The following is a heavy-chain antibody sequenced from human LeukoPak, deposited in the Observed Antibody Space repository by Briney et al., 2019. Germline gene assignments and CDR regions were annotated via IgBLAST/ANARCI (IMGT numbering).Heavy chain of an antibody. CDR2: ISSSGSTI. J-gene: IGHJ4*02. D-gene: IGHD1-26*01. Sequence: PGGSLRLSCAAPGFTFSSYEMNWVRQAPGKGLEWVSYISSSGSTIYYADSVKGRFTISRDNSKNTLYLQMNSLRPGDTAVYYCAKTQTNRYYYFDYWGQGTLVTVSS. CDR1: GFTFSSYE. V-gene: IGHV3-48*03. CDR3: AKTQTNRYYYFDY.